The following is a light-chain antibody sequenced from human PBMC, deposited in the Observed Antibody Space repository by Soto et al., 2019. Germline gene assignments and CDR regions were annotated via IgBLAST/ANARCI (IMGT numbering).Light chain of an antibody. Sequence: QSLLTQPPSASGTPGQRVTITCSGSSSNIGSTTVNWYQHLPGTAPKLLIYTNNQRPSGVPDRFSGSKSGTSASLAISGLQSEDEADYYCAAWDDSLNGQVFGGGTKVTVL. CDR1: SSNIGSTT. CDR3: AAWDDSLNGQV. J-gene: IGLJ3*02. V-gene: IGLV1-44*01. CDR2: TNN.